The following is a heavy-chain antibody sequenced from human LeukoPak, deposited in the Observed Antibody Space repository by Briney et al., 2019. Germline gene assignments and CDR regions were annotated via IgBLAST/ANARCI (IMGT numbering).Heavy chain of an antibody. CDR1: GYTFTSYY. Sequence: ASVKVSCKASGYTFTSYYMHWVRQAPGQGLEWMGIINPRGGSTSYAQKFQGRVTMTRDTSTSTVYMELSSLRSEDTAVYYCARGGDYYGYRGEYYYYMDVWGKGTTVTISS. D-gene: IGHD3-10*01. CDR3: ARGGDYYGYRGEYYYYMDV. CDR2: INPRGGST. V-gene: IGHV1-46*01. J-gene: IGHJ6*03.